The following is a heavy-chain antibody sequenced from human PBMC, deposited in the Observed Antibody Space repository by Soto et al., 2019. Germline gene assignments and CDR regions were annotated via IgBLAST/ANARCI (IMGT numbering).Heavy chain of an antibody. CDR3: ATVPST. V-gene: IGHV4-30-2*01. CDR2: IYHSGST. CDR1: GGYISSGGYS. D-gene: IGHD6-6*01. J-gene: IGHJ5*02. Sequence: PSETLSLTCAVSGGYISSGGYSWSWIRQPPGKGLEWIGYIYHSGSTYYNPSLKSRVTISVDRSKNQFSLKLSSVTAADTAVYYCATVPSTWGQGTLVTVSS.